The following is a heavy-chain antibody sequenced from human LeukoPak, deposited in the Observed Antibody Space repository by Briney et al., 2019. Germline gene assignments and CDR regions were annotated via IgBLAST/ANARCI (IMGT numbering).Heavy chain of an antibody. V-gene: IGHV4-59*08. J-gene: IGHJ6*02. CDR3: ARQGWSFGLDV. Sequence: SETLSLTCTVSGGSISSYYWSWIRRPPGKGLEWIGYIYYSGSTNYNPSLKSRVTISLDTSKIQFSLKLSSVTAADTAVYYCARQGWSFGLDVWGQGTTVTVSS. D-gene: IGHD2-8*01. CDR2: IYYSGST. CDR1: GGSISSYY.